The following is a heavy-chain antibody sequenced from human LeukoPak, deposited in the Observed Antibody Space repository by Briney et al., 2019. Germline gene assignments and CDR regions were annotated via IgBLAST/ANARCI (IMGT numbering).Heavy chain of an antibody. D-gene: IGHD3-22*01. Sequence: SETLSLTCTVSGGSISSSNYYWGWLRQPPGKGLEWIGSIYYSGSTYFNPCLKSRVTISVDTSKNQFSLKLSSVTAADTAVYYCARHRYYYDSSGYYCVYYFDYWGQGTLVTVSS. J-gene: IGHJ4*02. V-gene: IGHV4-39*01. CDR1: GGSISSSNYY. CDR2: IYYSGST. CDR3: ARHRYYYDSSGYYCVYYFDY.